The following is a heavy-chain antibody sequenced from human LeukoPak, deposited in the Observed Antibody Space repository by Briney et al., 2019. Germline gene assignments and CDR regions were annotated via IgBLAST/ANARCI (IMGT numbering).Heavy chain of an antibody. J-gene: IGHJ6*03. V-gene: IGHV3-7*01. CDR2: INQDGSEK. Sequence: GGSLRLSCAASGFTFSRYWMSWVRQAPGKGLEWVANINQDGSEKHYVDSVRGRFTISRDNAKNSPHLQMNGLRAEDTAVYHCARDGELLWFGNVDYYYMDVWGKGTTVTVSS. CDR1: GFTFSRYW. D-gene: IGHD3-10*01. CDR3: ARDGELLWFGNVDYYYMDV.